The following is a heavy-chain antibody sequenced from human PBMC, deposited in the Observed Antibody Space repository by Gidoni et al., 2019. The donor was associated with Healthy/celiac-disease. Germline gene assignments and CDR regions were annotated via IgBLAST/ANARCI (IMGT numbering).Heavy chain of an antibody. CDR2: ISSSSSYI. V-gene: IGHV3-21*01. CDR1: GFTFSSYS. CDR3: ARLEDYYYGMDV. Sequence: EVQLVESGVGLVKPGGSLRLSCPASGFTFSSYSMNWVRQAPGKGLEWVSSISSSSSYIDYADSVKRRFTISRDNAKNSLYLQMNSLRAEDTAVYYCARLEDYYYGMDVWGQGTTVTVSS. J-gene: IGHJ6*02.